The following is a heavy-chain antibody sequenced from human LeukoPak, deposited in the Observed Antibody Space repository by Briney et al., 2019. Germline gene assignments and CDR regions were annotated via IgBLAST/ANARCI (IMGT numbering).Heavy chain of an antibody. J-gene: IGHJ4*02. CDR2: INHSGST. D-gene: IGHD6-6*01. CDR3: ARVGEAALRYRTLYYFDY. CDR1: GGSFSRYY. Sequence: SETLSLTCAVYGGSFSRYYWSWIRQPPGKGLEWIGEINHSGSTNYNPSLKSRVTISVDTSKNQFSLKLSSVTAADTAVYYCARVGEAALRYRTLYYFDYWGQGTLVTVSS. V-gene: IGHV4-34*01.